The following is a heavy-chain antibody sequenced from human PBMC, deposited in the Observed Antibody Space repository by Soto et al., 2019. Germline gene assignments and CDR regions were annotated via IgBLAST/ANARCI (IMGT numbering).Heavy chain of an antibody. D-gene: IGHD5-12*01. CDR1: GYTFTSFD. Sequence: QVQLVQSGAEVKKPGASVKVSCKTSGYTFTSFDINWVRQATGQGLEWMGWMNPNSGNTNYAQKFQGRVIMTRNTSISTAYMELSSLRSEDTAVYYCARAFGGYDSSHYWGPGTLVTVSS. CDR2: MNPNSGNT. CDR3: ARAFGGYDSSHY. J-gene: IGHJ4*02. V-gene: IGHV1-8*01.